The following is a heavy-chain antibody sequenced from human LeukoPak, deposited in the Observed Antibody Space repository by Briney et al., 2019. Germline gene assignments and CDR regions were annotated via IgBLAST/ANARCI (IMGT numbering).Heavy chain of an antibody. CDR1: GFDFIEHE. J-gene: IGHJ1*01. CDR3: VKASQGYFQN. D-gene: IGHD6-13*01. Sequence: GGSLRLSCAASGFDFIEHEMAWVRQAPGRGHEWLARIRNKNRGYLTDYAESVRGRFTISRDDSRNSLHLQMNNLKTEDTAVYFCVKASQGYFQNWGQGTQVTVSS. CDR2: IRNKNRGYLT. V-gene: IGHV3-72*01.